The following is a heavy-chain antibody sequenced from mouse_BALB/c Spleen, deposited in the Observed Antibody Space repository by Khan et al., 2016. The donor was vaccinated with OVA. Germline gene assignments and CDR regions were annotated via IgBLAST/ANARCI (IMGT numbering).Heavy chain of an antibody. CDR2: ISSAATYT. CDR1: GFTFSSFV. D-gene: IGHD2-1*01. V-gene: IGHV5-9-1*01. Sequence: EVELVESGGGLVEPGGSLKLSCAASGFTFSSFVMSWVRQTPEKRLEWVATISSAATYTYYPDRIKGRFTISRDNAKNTLYLHMNRLRSDDKATYYCTNGNYGWFAYWGLGTLVTVST. J-gene: IGHJ3*01. CDR3: TNGNYGWFAY.